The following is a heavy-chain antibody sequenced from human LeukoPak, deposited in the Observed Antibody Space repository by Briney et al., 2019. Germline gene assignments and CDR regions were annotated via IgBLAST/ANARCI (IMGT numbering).Heavy chain of an antibody. V-gene: IGHV1-2*02. CDR2: INPKSCGT. Sequence: SVNVSCKASGYTFTDYYLHWVRQAPAQGLQWMGWINPKSCGTSYAQMFQGRVTMPRDTSISTAYMELSRLRFDDTAVYFCAKDLRYSSSWSSGWFDPWGQGTLVTVSS. J-gene: IGHJ5*02. CDR3: AKDLRYSSSWSSGWFDP. CDR1: GYTFTDYY. D-gene: IGHD6-13*01.